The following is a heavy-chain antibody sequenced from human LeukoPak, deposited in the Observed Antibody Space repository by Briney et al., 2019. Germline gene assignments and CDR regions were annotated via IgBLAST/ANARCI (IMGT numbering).Heavy chain of an antibody. Sequence: PSETLSLTCTVSGGSIGIYYWSWIRQPPGKGLEWIGSIYYGGSTYYNTSLKSRVTISIDTSKNQFSLKLSSVTAADTAVYYCVRVGYYCSGGSCYYFDYWGQGTLVTVSS. CDR1: GGSIGIYY. CDR3: VRVGYYCSGGSCYYFDY. CDR2: IYYGGST. D-gene: IGHD2-15*01. J-gene: IGHJ4*02. V-gene: IGHV4-39*07.